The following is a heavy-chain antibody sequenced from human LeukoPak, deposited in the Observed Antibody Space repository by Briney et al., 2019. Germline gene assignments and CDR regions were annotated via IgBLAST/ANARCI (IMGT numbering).Heavy chain of an antibody. CDR2: MNPNSGNT. J-gene: IGHJ4*02. V-gene: IGHV1-8*01. Sequence: PGASVKVSCKASGSTFTSYDINWVRQATGQGLEWMGWMNPNSGNTGYAQKFQGRVTMTRNTSISTAYMELSSLRSEDTAVYYCARGARSMVRGAIPDNDYWGQGTLVTVSS. CDR1: GSTFTSYD. CDR3: ARGARSMVRGAIPDNDY. D-gene: IGHD3-10*01.